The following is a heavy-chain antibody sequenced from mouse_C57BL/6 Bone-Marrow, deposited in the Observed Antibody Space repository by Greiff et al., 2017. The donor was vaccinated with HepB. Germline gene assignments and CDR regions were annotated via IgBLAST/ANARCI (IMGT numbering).Heavy chain of an antibody. Sequence: EVKLVESGGGLVQPGGSLKLSCAASGFTFSDYYMYWVRQTPEKRLEWVAYISNGGGSTYSPDPVKGRFTISRDNAKNTLYLQMSRLKSEDTAMYYCARGSYSVYYALDYCGQGTSVTVSS. D-gene: IGHD2-12*01. V-gene: IGHV5-12*01. CDR3: ARGSYSVYYALDY. CDR2: ISNGGGST. CDR1: GFTFSDYY. J-gene: IGHJ4*01.